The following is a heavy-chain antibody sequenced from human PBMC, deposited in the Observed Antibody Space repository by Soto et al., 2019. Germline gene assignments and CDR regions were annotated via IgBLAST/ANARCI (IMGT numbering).Heavy chain of an antibody. D-gene: IGHD6-19*01. V-gene: IGHV3-30-3*01. Sequence: QVQLVESGGGVVQPGRSLRLSCAASGFTFSSYAMHWVRQAPGKGLEWVAVISYDGSNKYYADSVKGRFTISRDNSKNTLYLQMNSLRAEDTAVYYCARDGVGWYSSGWYGMWWGQGTLVTVSS. J-gene: IGHJ4*02. CDR2: ISYDGSNK. CDR1: GFTFSSYA. CDR3: ARDGVGWYSSGWYGMW.